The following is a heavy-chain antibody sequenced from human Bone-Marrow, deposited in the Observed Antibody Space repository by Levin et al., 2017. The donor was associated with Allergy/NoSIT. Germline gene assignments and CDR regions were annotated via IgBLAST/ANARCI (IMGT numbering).Heavy chain of an antibody. J-gene: IGHJ6*04. CDR2: IHHRGST. Sequence: MSSETLSLTCAVYGGSFSSFYWSWIRQSPTKGLEWIGEIHHRGSTYFNPSLKSRVTISVDASKNQFSLNLSSVTAADTAVYYCARGRGYGSVWGTGTTVIVSS. CDR3: ARGRGYGSV. D-gene: IGHD5-18*01. V-gene: IGHV4-34*01. CDR1: GGSFSSFY.